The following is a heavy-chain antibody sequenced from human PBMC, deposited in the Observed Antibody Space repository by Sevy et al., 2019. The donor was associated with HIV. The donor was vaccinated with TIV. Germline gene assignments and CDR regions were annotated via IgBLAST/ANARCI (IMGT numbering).Heavy chain of an antibody. D-gene: IGHD6-19*01. CDR1: GFTFSTYA. CDR3: AKDKQRVIAVAGTMDY. V-gene: IGHV3-30*18. CDR2: ISYDGSNK. Sequence: GGSLRLSCAASGFTFSTYAMHWVRQAPGKGLEWVAVISYDGSNKYYVDSVKGRFTVSRDNSKNTLYRQMNSLRPEDTAVYYCAKDKQRVIAVAGTMDYWGQGPLVTVSS. J-gene: IGHJ4*02.